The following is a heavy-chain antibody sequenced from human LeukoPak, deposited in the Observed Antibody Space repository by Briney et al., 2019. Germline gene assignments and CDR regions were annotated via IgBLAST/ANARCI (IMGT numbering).Heavy chain of an antibody. V-gene: IGHV3-23*01. CDR3: AKSRLLSCGGDCFFDY. Sequence: GGSLRLSCAASGFTFSSYGMNWVRQAPGKGLEWVSGISGSGGSTYYADSVKGRFTISRDNSKNTLYLQMNSLRAEDTAVYYCAKSRLLSCGGDCFFDYWGQGTLVTVSS. J-gene: IGHJ4*02. CDR2: ISGSGGST. D-gene: IGHD2-21*02. CDR1: GFTFSSYG.